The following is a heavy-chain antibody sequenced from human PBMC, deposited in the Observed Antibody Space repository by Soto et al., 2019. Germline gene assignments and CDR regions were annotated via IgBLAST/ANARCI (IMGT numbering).Heavy chain of an antibody. CDR3: ATSRGYSDEY. CDR1: GFTFSNYW. CDR2: IRPDGNEQ. Sequence: VQLVESGGDLVQPGGSLRLSCAASGFTFSNYWMSWVRQAPGKGLEWVANIRPDGNEQHYVDSVKGRFIFSRDNAKSSLSLQMNNLGVEDTAVYYCATSRGYSDEYWGQGTLVTVSS. D-gene: IGHD5-18*01. J-gene: IGHJ4*02. V-gene: IGHV3-7*05.